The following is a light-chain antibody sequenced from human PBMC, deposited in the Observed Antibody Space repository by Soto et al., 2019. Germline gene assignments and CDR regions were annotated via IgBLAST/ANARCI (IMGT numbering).Light chain of an antibody. CDR3: CSYAGSDTYV. Sequence: QPVLTQPASVSGSPGQSITISCTGTSSDVGSYNLVSWYQQHPGKAPKLMIYDVTKRPSGVSNRFSGSKSGNTASLTISGLQAEDEADYYCCSYAGSDTYVFGTGTKVTVL. CDR2: DVT. J-gene: IGLJ1*01. CDR1: SSDVGSYNL. V-gene: IGLV2-23*02.